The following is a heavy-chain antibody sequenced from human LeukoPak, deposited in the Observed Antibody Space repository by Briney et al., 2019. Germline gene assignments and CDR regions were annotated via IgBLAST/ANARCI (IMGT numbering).Heavy chain of an antibody. CDR1: GGTFSSYA. CDR3: ARDRGIVATTQRPYYMDV. V-gene: IGHV1-69*05. J-gene: IGHJ6*03. CDR2: IIPIFGTA. Sequence: ASVKVSCKASGGTFSSYAISWVRQAPGQGLEWMGGIIPIFGTANYAQKFQGRVTITTDESTSTAYMELSSLRSEDTAVYYCARDRGIVATTQRPYYMDVWGKGTTVTVSS. D-gene: IGHD5-12*01.